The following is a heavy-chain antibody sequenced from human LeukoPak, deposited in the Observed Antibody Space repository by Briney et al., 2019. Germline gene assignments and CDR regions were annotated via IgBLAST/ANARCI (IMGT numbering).Heavy chain of an antibody. J-gene: IGHJ4*02. Sequence: GASVNVSCKSSVYTFTSYAMHWVRQAPGQRLECMGWINAGNGNTKYSQKFQGRVTITRDTSASTAYMELSSLRSEDTAVYYCAGYYYDSSGYYYYFDYWGQGTLVTVSS. CDR3: AGYYYDSSGYYYYFDY. CDR1: VYTFTSYA. D-gene: IGHD3-22*01. V-gene: IGHV1-3*01. CDR2: INAGNGNT.